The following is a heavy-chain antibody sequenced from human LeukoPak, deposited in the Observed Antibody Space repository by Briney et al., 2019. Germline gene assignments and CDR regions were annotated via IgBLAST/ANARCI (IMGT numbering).Heavy chain of an antibody. Sequence: GGSLRLSRAASGFTFSSYSMNWVRQAPGKGLEWVSYISSSSTIYYADSVKGRFTISRDNAKNSLYLQMNSLRDEDTAVYYCASFTPVTTAPHWGQGTLVTVSS. CDR2: ISSSSTI. V-gene: IGHV3-48*02. D-gene: IGHD4-17*01. CDR1: GFTFSSYS. J-gene: IGHJ4*02. CDR3: ASFTPVTTAPH.